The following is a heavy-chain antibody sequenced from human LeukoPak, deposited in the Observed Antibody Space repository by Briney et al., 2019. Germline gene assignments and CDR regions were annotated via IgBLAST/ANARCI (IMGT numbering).Heavy chain of an antibody. Sequence: PGGSLRLSCVASGFTFSSYAMSWVRQAPGKGLEWVSAISGSGGGTYYADSVKGRFTISRDNSKNTLYLQMNSLRAEDTAVYYCAKIVAPYYDSSGYTIDYWGQGTLVTVSS. CDR3: AKIVAPYYDSSGYTIDY. CDR2: ISGSGGGT. J-gene: IGHJ4*02. D-gene: IGHD3-22*01. V-gene: IGHV3-23*01. CDR1: GFTFSSYA.